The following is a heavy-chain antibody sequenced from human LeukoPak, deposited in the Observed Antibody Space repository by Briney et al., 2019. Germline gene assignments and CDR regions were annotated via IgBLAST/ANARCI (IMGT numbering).Heavy chain of an antibody. CDR1: GDSVSSNSAA. J-gene: IGHJ6*02. V-gene: IGHV6-1*01. CDR2: TYYRSKWYN. D-gene: IGHD6-19*01. Sequence: SQTLPLTCAISGDSVSSNSAAWNWIRQSPSRGLEWLGRTYYRSKWYNDYAVSVKSRITINPDTSKNQFSLQLNSVTPEDTAVYYCARDSEAIAVAGTTPGYYYYYGMDVWGQGTTVTVSS. CDR3: ARDSEAIAVAGTTPGYYYYYGMDV.